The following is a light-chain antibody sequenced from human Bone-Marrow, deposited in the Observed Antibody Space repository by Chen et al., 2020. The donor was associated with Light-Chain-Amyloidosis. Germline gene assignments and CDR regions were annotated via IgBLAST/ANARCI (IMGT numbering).Light chain of an antibody. V-gene: IGKV4-1*01. CDR1: QSVLFSSNNNNY. J-gene: IGKJ5*01. Sequence: DIVMTQSPDSLAVSLGERATINCKSSQSVLFSSNNNNYLAWYQHKPGQPPKLLIYWASTRQFGVPDRFSGSGSGTDFTLTISSLQAEDVAVYYCQKYYSTPITFGQGTRLEIK. CDR2: WAS. CDR3: QKYYSTPIT.